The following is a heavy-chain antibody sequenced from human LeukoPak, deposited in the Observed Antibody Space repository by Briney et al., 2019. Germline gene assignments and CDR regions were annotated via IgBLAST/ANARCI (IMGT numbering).Heavy chain of an antibody. Sequence: GASVKDACKVSGYTLTELSMHWVRQAPGKGLEWMGGFDPEDGETIYAQKFQGRVTMTEDTSTDTAYMELSSLRSEDTAVYYCATQDRGYYYYGMDVWGQGTTVTVSS. V-gene: IGHV1-24*01. CDR1: GYTLTELS. CDR2: FDPEDGET. J-gene: IGHJ6*02. D-gene: IGHD3-10*01. CDR3: ATQDRGYYYYGMDV.